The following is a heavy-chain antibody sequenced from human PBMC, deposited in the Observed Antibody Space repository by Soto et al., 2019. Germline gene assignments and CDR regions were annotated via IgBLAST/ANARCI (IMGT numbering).Heavy chain of an antibody. CDR3: ARARRYTSSWFWFDT. CDR1: GGSISSGDYY. D-gene: IGHD6-13*01. J-gene: IGHJ5*02. V-gene: IGHV4-31*03. CDR2: IYKTGST. Sequence: SETLSLTCTVSGGSISSGDYYWSWIRQHPGEGLEWLGYIYKTGSTDYNASLKSRVTMSVDATKNQFSLKVTSVTAADTAVYYCARARRYTSSWFWFDTWGQGTLVTVSS.